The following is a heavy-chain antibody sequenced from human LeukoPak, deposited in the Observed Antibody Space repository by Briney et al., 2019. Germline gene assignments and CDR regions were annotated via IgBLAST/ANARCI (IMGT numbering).Heavy chain of an antibody. J-gene: IGHJ5*02. D-gene: IGHD3-3*01. Sequence: ASVKVSCKASGGTFSSYAISWVRQAPGQGLEWMGWISAYNGNTNYAQKLQGRVTMTTDTSTSTAYMEPRSLRSDDTAVYYCASDYDFWSGPNWFDPWGQGTLVTVSS. CDR1: GGTFSSYA. CDR2: ISAYNGNT. V-gene: IGHV1-18*01. CDR3: ASDYDFWSGPNWFDP.